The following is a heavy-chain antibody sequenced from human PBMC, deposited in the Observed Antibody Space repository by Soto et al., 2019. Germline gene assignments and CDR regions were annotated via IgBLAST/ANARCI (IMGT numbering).Heavy chain of an antibody. V-gene: IGHV5-51*03. CDR2: IYPGDSDT. D-gene: IGHD1-26*01. CDR3: ARRGSGNCNSGSCWYFDL. Sequence: EVQLVQAATEVKKPGESLKISCKGSGYSFTTNWIGWVRQMPGKGLEWMGIIYPGDSDTRYSPSFQGQVTVSADKSINTAYLQWSSLKASDTAIYYCARRGSGNCNSGSCWYFDLWGRGTLVTVSS. CDR1: GYSFTTNW. J-gene: IGHJ2*01.